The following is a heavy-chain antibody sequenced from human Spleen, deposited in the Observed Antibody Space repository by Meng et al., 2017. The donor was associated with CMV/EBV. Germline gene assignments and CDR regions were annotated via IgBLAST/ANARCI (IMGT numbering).Heavy chain of an antibody. J-gene: IGHJ4*02. CDR3: ARGKDGHIGPLDY. Sequence: SVKVSCKASGGTFSSYAISWVRQAPAQGLVWMGGIIPILGTTHYAQKFQGRLTIIAQKSTSTADMELTSLTSEDTAAYYCARGKDGHIGPLDYWGQGTLVTVSS. CDR2: IIPILGTT. CDR1: GGTFSSYA. D-gene: IGHD2-15*01. V-gene: IGHV1-69*10.